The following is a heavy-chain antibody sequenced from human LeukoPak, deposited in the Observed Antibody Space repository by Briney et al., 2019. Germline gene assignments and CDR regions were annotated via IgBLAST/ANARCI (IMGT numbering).Heavy chain of an antibody. Sequence: GGSLRLSCAASGFTFTRYTMNWVRQAPGKGLEWVSSIGSSSTFIYYADSVKGRFTISRDNAKNSLFLQMNSLRADDTAVYYCAKAHLGFDYWGQGTLVTVSS. D-gene: IGHD7-27*01. CDR1: GFTFTRYT. CDR2: IGSSSTFI. J-gene: IGHJ4*02. V-gene: IGHV3-21*01. CDR3: AKAHLGFDY.